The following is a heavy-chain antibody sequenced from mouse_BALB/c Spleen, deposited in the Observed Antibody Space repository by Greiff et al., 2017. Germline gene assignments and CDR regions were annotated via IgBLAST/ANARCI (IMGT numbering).Heavy chain of an antibody. V-gene: IGHV1-7*01. CDR1: GYTFTSYW. J-gene: IGHJ2*01. CDR2: INPSTGYT. CDR3: AREESPYFDY. Sequence: QVQLKQSGAELAKPGASVKMSCKASGYTFTSYWMHWVKQRPGQGLEWIGYINPSTGYTEYNQKFKDKATLTADKSSSTAYMQLSSLTSEDSAVYYCAREESPYFDYWGQGTTLTVSS.